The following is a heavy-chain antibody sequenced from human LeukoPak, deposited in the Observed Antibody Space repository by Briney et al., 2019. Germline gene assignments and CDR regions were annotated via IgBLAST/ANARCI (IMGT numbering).Heavy chain of an antibody. D-gene: IGHD4-17*01. Sequence: PGGSLRLSRAASGFTFNEYTLNWVRQAPGKGLEWVSSITTTSAYIYFADSVKGRFTISRDNAKNSLYLQMNSLRADDTGVYYCARDIVNGDYVSAYWGQGTLVTVSS. CDR1: GFTFNEYT. CDR2: ITTTSAYI. J-gene: IGHJ4*02. CDR3: ARDIVNGDYVSAY. V-gene: IGHV3-21*01.